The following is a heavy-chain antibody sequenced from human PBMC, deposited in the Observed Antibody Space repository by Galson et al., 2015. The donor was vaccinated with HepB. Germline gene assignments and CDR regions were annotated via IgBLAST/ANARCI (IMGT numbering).Heavy chain of an antibody. CDR3: ARTEYSSSSGDYFDY. J-gene: IGHJ4*02. D-gene: IGHD6-6*01. CDR2: IYHSGST. V-gene: IGHV4-4*01. CDR1: GGSISSSNW. Sequence: TLSLTCAVSGGSISSSNWWSWVRQPPGKGLEWIGEIYHSGSTNYNPSLKSRVTISVDKSKNQFSLKLSSVTAADTAVYFCARTEYSSSSGDYFDYWGQGTLVTVSS.